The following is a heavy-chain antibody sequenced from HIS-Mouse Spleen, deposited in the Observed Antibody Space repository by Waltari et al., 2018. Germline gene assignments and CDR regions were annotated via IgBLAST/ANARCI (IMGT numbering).Heavy chain of an antibody. J-gene: IGHJ3*02. CDR3: ARGGIAARPKAFDI. CDR2: ISYDGSNK. Sequence: QVQLVESGGGLVQPGRSLRPSCAAPGFTFSSYARHWVRQAPGKGLGWVAVISYDGSNKYYADSVKGRFTISRDNSKNTLYLQMNSLRAEDTAVYYCARGGIAARPKAFDIWGQGTMVTVSS. D-gene: IGHD6-6*01. CDR1: GFTFSSYA. V-gene: IGHV3-30*04.